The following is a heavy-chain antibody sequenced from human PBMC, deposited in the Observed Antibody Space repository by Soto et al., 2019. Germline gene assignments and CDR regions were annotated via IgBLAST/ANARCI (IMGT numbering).Heavy chain of an antibody. CDR2: IWSDGNNR. Sequence: QVQLVESGGGVVQPGRSLRLSCAASGFMFSNHGMHWVRQAPGKGLEWVAVIWSDGNNRYYADSVKGRFTISRDNSKNTLYQQMNSLRAEDTAVYYCVRGDNWNDDASDYWGQGTLVTVSS. CDR3: VRGDNWNDDASDY. CDR1: GFMFSNHG. J-gene: IGHJ4*02. D-gene: IGHD1-1*01. V-gene: IGHV3-33*01.